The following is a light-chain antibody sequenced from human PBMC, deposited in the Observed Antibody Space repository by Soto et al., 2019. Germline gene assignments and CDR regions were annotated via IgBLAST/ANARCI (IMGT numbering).Light chain of an antibody. V-gene: IGKV3-20*01. CDR2: GAS. CDR1: QSLSSSY. Sequence: EFLLTQSPATLSVSPGERATLSCRASQSLSSSYLAWYQQKPGQAPRLLIYGASSRATGIPDRFSGSESGTDFTLTISRLEPEDFAVYYCQQFHSSITFGQGTRLEIK. J-gene: IGKJ5*01. CDR3: QQFHSSIT.